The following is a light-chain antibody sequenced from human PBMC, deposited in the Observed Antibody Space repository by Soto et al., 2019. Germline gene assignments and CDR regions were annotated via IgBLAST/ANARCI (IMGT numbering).Light chain of an antibody. CDR1: QSVRTY. CDR3: HQRSNWPRT. J-gene: IGKJ4*01. V-gene: IGKV3-11*01. Sequence: EIVLTQSPATLSLLPGERATLSCRASQSVRTYLAWYQKKPGQAPRLLISDASNKATGIPARFSGSGSGTDFTLTISSLEAEDSAVYYCHQRSNWPRTFGGGSKVEI. CDR2: DAS.